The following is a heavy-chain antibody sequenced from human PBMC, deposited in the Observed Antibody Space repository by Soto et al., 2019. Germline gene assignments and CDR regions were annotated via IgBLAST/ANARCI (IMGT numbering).Heavy chain of an antibody. J-gene: IGHJ4*01. CDR3: AGDSPPTAY. V-gene: IGHV1-18*01. CDR1: GYTFTSYS. CDR2: ISAYNGNT. D-gene: IGHD5-18*01. Sequence: QVQLVQSGAEVKKPGASVKVSCKASGYTFTSYSISWVRQAPGQGLEWMGWISAYNGNTNYAQKLQGRVSMTRDTSTSTAYTGPTNMRPNDPAVDYGAGDSPPTAYWGHGTLVTVSS.